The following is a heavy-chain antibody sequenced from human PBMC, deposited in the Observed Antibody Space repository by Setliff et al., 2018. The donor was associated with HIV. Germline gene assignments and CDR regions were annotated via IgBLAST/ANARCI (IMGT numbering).Heavy chain of an antibody. D-gene: IGHD6-6*01. CDR2: IHTSGRT. CDR3: SRAASDAVDWLDP. V-gene: IGHV4-4*08. CDR1: SESIVSYY. J-gene: IGHJ5*02. Sequence: PSETLSLTCAVSSESIVSYYWNWIRQPPGRGLEWIGDIHTSGRTKYNPSLKSRLTILVDTSKKQFSLRLTSVTAADTAVYYCSRAASDAVDWLDPWGQGTLFTVSS.